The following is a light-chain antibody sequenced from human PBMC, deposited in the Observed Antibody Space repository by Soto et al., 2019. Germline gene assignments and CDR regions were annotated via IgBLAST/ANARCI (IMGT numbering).Light chain of an antibody. V-gene: IGLV1-44*01. CDR2: SNN. CDR3: ATWDDILNGWV. CDR1: SSNIGRNP. Sequence: QSVLTQPPSASGTPGQRVTISCSGSSSNIGRNPVTWYQQLPGTAPKLLMYSNNQRPSGVPDRFSGSKSGTSASLAISGLQSEDEADYYCATWDDILNGWVFGGGTKLTVL. J-gene: IGLJ3*02.